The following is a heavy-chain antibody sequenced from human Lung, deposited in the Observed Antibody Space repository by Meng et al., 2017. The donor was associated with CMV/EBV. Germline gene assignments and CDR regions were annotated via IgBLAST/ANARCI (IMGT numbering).Heavy chain of an antibody. D-gene: IGHD3-16*02. CDR1: GFTVSSYA. CDR2: ITGSGGST. J-gene: IGHJ4*02. V-gene: IGHV3-23*01. Sequence: GGSLRLXCAASGFTVSSYAMSWVRQAPGKGLEWVSAITGSGGSTYYADSVMGRFTISRDDSKNMLYLQMISLRAEETAVYYCSKDPGQVDYVWGSYHIDXGQGXPITVSS. CDR3: SKDPGQVDYVWGSYHID.